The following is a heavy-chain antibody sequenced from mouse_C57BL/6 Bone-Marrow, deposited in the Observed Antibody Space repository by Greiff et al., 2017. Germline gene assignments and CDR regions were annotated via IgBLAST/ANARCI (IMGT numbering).Heavy chain of an antibody. V-gene: IGHV1-85*01. J-gene: IGHJ1*03. CDR3: ARLEFDGSGGDWYFDV. CDR1: GYTFTSYD. CDR2: IYPRDGST. D-gene: IGHD1-1*01. Sequence: VQLQESGPELVKPGASVKLSCKASGYTFTSYDINWVKQRPGQGLEWIGWIYPRDGSTKYNEKFKGKATLTVDTSSSTAYMGLHSLTSEDSAVYCCARLEFDGSGGDWYFDVWGTGTTVTVSS.